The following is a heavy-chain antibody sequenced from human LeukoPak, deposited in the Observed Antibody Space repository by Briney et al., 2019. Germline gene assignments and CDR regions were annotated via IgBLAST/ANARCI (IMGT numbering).Heavy chain of an antibody. J-gene: IGHJ4*02. V-gene: IGHV3-23*01. CDR1: GFTFSSYA. D-gene: IGHD3-10*01. Sequence: PGGSLRLSCAASGFTFSSYAMSWVRQAPGKGLGWVSAISGSGATTYYADSVKGRFTISRDKSNNTLYLQMNSLRAEDTAVYYCAKDYAYYYGSGIGGFEYWGQGTLVTVSS. CDR2: ISGSGATT. CDR3: AKDYAYYYGSGIGGFEY.